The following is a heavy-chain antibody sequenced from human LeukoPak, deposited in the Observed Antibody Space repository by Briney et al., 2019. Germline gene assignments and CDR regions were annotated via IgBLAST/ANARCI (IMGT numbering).Heavy chain of an antibody. CDR1: GASITSDNYY. Sequence: PSETLSLTCTVSGASITSDNYYWSWIRQPPGKGLEWIGEINHSGSTNYNPSLKSRVTISVDTSKNQFSLKLSSVTAADTAVYYCARTYGYNPNDAFDIWGQGTMVTVSS. V-gene: IGHV4-39*07. J-gene: IGHJ3*02. D-gene: IGHD5-24*01. CDR2: INHSGST. CDR3: ARTYGYNPNDAFDI.